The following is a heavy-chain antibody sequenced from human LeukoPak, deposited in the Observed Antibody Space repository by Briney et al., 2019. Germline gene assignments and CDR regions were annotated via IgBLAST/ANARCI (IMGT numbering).Heavy chain of an antibody. D-gene: IGHD3-10*01. CDR1: GFALGTRGMC. CDR3: ARIHRDGMDV. V-gene: IGHV2-70*01. CDR2: IDWDDDK. Sequence: SGPTLVNATRTLTLTYTFSGFALGTRGMCGGWIRQPPGKAWEWLALIDWDDDKYYSTSLKTRLTISKDTSKNQVVLTMTNMDPVDTATYYCARIHRDGMDVWGQGTTVTVSS. J-gene: IGHJ6*02.